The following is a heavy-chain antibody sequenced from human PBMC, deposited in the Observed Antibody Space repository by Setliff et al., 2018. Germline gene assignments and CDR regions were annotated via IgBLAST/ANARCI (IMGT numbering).Heavy chain of an antibody. J-gene: IGHJ4*02. CDR3: ARGTYANSWARFDF. CDR1: DDSTRNNNYF. V-gene: IGHV4-30-4*08. Sequence: SSETLSLTCAVSDDSTRNNNYFWAWIRQPPGRGQEWIGFMYHNGDTHYSPSLKSRVSLSVDTSKRQVSLKLNTATAADTAVYYCARGTYANSWARFDFWGRGTLVTVSS. CDR2: MYHNGDT. D-gene: IGHD2-15*01.